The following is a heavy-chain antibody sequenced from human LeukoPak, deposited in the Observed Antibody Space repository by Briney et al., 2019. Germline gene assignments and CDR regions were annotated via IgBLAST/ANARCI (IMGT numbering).Heavy chain of an antibody. J-gene: IGHJ4*02. Sequence: SETLSLTCTVSRGSISSYYWTWMRQPAGKGLEWIGRIYTSGSTDYNPSLKSRVTMSVDTSKNQLSLKLTSVTAADTAVYYCARYSGYDSFDYWGQGTLVTVSS. V-gene: IGHV4-4*07. D-gene: IGHD5-12*01. CDR2: IYTSGST. CDR3: ARYSGYDSFDY. CDR1: RGSISSYY.